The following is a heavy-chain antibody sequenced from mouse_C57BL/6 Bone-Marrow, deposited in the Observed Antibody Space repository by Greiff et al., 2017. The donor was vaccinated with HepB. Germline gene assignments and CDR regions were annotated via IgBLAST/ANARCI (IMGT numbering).Heavy chain of an antibody. CDR3: TRDRLYYYGSSWYFDV. CDR1: GFTFSSYA. Sequence: EVKLVESGEGLVKPGGSLKLSCAASGFTFSSYAMSWVRQTPEKRLEWVAYISSGGDYIYYADTVKGRFTISRDNARNTLYLQMSSLKSEDTAMYYCTRDRLYYYGSSWYFDVWGTGTTVTVSS. J-gene: IGHJ1*03. D-gene: IGHD1-1*01. V-gene: IGHV5-9-1*02. CDR2: ISSGGDYI.